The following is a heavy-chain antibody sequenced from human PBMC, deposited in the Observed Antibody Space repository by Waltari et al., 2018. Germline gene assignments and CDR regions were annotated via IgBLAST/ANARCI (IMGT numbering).Heavy chain of an antibody. J-gene: IGHJ4*02. V-gene: IGHV4-38-2*02. CDR2: IYHSGST. CDR3: ALTTGPTFDY. D-gene: IGHD1-1*01. CDR1: GSSISSGYY. Sequence: QVQLQESGPGLVKPSETLSLTCTVSGSSISSGYYWGWIRQPPGKGLEWIGSIYHSGSTYYNPSLKSRVTISVDTSKNQFSLKLSSVTAADTAVYYCALTTGPTFDYWGQGTLVTVSS.